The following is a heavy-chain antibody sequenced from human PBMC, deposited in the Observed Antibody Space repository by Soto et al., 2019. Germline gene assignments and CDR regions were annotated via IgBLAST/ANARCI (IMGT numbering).Heavy chain of an antibody. CDR1: GFTVSSNY. D-gene: IGHD6-13*01. CDR2: IYSGGST. V-gene: IGHV3-53*01. Sequence: EVQLVESGGGLIQPGGSLRLSCAASGFTVSSNYMSWVRQAPGKGLEWVSVIYSGGSTYYADSVKGRFTISRDNSKNKLYLQMNSLRAEDTDVYYCARECHAIRIAAAGPYGMDVWGQGTTVTVSS. CDR3: ARECHAIRIAAAGPYGMDV. J-gene: IGHJ6*02.